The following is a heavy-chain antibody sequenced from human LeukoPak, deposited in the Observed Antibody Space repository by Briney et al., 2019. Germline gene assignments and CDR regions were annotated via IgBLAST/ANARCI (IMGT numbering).Heavy chain of an antibody. CDR3: ARQMVRGVIIGGIDY. Sequence: PGGSLRLSCAASGFTFSSYAMHWVRQAPGKGLEYVSAISSNGGSTYYANSVKGRFTISRDNSKNTLYLQMGSLRAEDMAVYYCARQMVRGVIIGGIDYWGQGTLVTVSS. D-gene: IGHD3-10*01. CDR2: ISSNGGST. J-gene: IGHJ4*02. V-gene: IGHV3-64*01. CDR1: GFTFSSYA.